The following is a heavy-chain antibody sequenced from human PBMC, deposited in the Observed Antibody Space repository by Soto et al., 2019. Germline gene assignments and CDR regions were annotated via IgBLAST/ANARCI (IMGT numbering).Heavy chain of an antibody. CDR3: AKGYCSGGSCYSRVDY. CDR2: ISGSGGRT. D-gene: IGHD2-15*01. CDR1: GFTFSSYA. V-gene: IGHV3-23*01. Sequence: EVQLLESGGGLVQPGGSLRLSCAASGFTFSSYAMSWVRQAPGKGLEWVAGISGSGGRTYYADSVKGRFTISRDNSKNTLYLQVNSLRAEDTAVYYCAKGYCSGGSCYSRVDYWGQGTLVTVSS. J-gene: IGHJ4*02.